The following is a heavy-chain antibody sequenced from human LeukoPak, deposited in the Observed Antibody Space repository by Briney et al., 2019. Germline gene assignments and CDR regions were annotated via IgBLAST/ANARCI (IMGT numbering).Heavy chain of an antibody. CDR1: GASLSSGRHY. CDR3: ATATFFGEGGDFFDY. CDR2: IYYTGST. D-gene: IGHD3-3*01. Sequence: SETPSLTCTVSGASLSSGRHYWNWIRQPAGKGLEWIGRIYYTGSTSYNPSLKSRVTISVDTSKNLFSLRLSSVTAADTAVYYCATATFFGEGGDFFDYWGQGTLVPVSS. J-gene: IGHJ4*02. V-gene: IGHV4-61*02.